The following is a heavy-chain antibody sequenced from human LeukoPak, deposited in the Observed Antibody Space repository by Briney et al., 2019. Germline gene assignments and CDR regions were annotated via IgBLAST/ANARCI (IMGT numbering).Heavy chain of an antibody. CDR2: IIPILGIA. D-gene: IGHD3-10*01. J-gene: IGHJ3*02. CDR3: ARDLGYYGSGSDAFDI. CDR1: GGTFSSYA. V-gene: IGHV1-69*04. Sequence: SVKVSCKASGGTFSSYAISWVRQAPGQGLEWMGRIIPILGIANYAQKFQGRVTITADKSTSTAYMELSSLRSEDTAVHYCARDLGYYGSGSDAFDIWGQGTMVTVSS.